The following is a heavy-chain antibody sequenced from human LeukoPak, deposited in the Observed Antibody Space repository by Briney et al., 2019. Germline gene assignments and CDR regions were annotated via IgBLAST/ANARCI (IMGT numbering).Heavy chain of an antibody. CDR2: TYINGDT. CDR1: GFSSTDMY. J-gene: IGHJ4*02. D-gene: IGHD5-18*01. CDR3: ARTARVFDY. Sequence: PSETLSLSCAVSGFSSTDMYWSWIPHPPGKGLKGIGYTYINGDTYYNPSLNSRVSISLDTSKNQLSLMGSSVTAADTAEYYTARTARVFDYWGQGIVVSVFS. V-gene: IGHV4-4*09.